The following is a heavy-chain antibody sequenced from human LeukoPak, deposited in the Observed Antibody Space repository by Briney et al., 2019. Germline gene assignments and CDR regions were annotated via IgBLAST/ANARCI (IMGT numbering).Heavy chain of an antibody. V-gene: IGHV3-23*01. D-gene: IGHD6-19*01. J-gene: IGHJ4*02. CDR2: IGGRGDKT. CDR1: GFTFNRNA. Sequence: GGSLRLSCAASGFTFNRNAISWVRQAPGKGLEWVSTIGGRGDKTFYADSVKGRFTISRDNSKNMVHLQMNSLTGEDTALYYCVRRGDASSGWGDHDFWGQGALVTVSS. CDR3: VRRGDASSGWGDHDF.